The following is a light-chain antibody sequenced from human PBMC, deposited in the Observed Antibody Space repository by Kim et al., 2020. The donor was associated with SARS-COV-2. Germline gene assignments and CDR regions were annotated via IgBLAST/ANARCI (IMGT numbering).Light chain of an antibody. CDR1: QSVDRF. CDR3: QQRGRWPLT. J-gene: IGKJ4*01. V-gene: IGKV3-11*01. Sequence: SLSPGERATLSCRASQSVDRFFAWYQQKPGQAPRLLIYDASSRATGIPARFSGSGSGTDFTLTINSLEPEDFAVYYCQQRGRWPLTFGGGTKLEI. CDR2: DAS.